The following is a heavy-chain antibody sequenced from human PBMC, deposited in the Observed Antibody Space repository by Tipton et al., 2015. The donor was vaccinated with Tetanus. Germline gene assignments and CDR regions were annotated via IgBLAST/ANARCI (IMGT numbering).Heavy chain of an antibody. J-gene: IGHJ1*01. D-gene: IGHD2-8*02. CDR3: AGVTAQRTELYFEH. CDR1: GGSVSSGSYY. Sequence: TLSLTRTVSGGSVSSGSYYWSWVRQPPGKGLEYIGYILYKGGTNYNPSLKSRVIISADASKNQFSLKLSSVTAADTAVYYCAGVTAQRTELYFEHWGQGTQVTVSS. V-gene: IGHV4-61*01. CDR2: ILYKGGT.